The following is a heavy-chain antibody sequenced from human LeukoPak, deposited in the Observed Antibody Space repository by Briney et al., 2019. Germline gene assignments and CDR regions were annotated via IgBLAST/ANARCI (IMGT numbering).Heavy chain of an antibody. CDR1: GFTFSSYW. J-gene: IGHJ3*02. CDR3: ARIGAATYAFDI. D-gene: IGHD1-26*01. Sequence: GGSLRLSCAASGFTFSSYWMHWVRQAPGKGLVWVSRISTDGSSTSYADSVKGRFTISRDNAKNTLYLQMNSLRAEDTAVYYCARIGAATYAFDIWGQGTMVTVSS. CDR2: ISTDGSST. V-gene: IGHV3-74*01.